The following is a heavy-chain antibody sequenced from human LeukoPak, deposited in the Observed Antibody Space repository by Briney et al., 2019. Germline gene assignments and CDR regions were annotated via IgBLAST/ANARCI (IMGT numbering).Heavy chain of an antibody. Sequence: PGGSLRLSCAASGFTFSSYMMNWVRQAPGKGLEWVSYIKSSSSTIYYADSVKGRFTISRNNAKNSLYLQMNSLRAEDTAVYYCAKAVWSPTYYDILTGTMGGRYFDYWGQGTLVTVSS. CDR3: AKAVWSPTYYDILTGTMGGRYFDY. CDR1: GFTFSSYM. V-gene: IGHV3-48*01. J-gene: IGHJ4*02. CDR2: IKSSSSTI. D-gene: IGHD3-9*01.